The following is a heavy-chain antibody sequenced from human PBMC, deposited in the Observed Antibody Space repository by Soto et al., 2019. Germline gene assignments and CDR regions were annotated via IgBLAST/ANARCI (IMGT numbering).Heavy chain of an antibody. D-gene: IGHD4-17*01. Sequence: EVQLLESGGGLVQPGGALRLSCAASGFTFSSYAMSWVRQAPGKGLEWVSAISGSGGSTYYADSVKGRFTISRDNSKNTLYLQMNSLRAEDTAVYYCAKGHDYGDYFDYWGQGTLVTVSS. CDR3: AKGHDYGDYFDY. J-gene: IGHJ4*02. CDR2: ISGSGGST. V-gene: IGHV3-23*01. CDR1: GFTFSSYA.